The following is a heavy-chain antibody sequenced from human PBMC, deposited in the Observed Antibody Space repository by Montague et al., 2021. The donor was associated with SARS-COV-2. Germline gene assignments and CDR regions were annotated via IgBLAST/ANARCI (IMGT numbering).Heavy chain of an antibody. CDR1: GDSVSSNSAT. Sequence: CAISGDSVSSNSATWNWIRQSPSRDLQRLGRTYYRSKWSTNYAVSVQSRITVNPDTSKNHFSLQLNSVTPEDTAVYYCARGQNFGSGNSCNFDHWGQGTLVTVSS. CDR2: TYYRSKWST. D-gene: IGHD3-10*01. CDR3: ARGQNFGSGNSCNFDH. J-gene: IGHJ4*02. V-gene: IGHV6-1*01.